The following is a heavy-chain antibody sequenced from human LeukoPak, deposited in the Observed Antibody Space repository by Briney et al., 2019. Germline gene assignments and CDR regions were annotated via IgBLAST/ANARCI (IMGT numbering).Heavy chain of an antibody. D-gene: IGHD5-18*01. V-gene: IGHV3-30*01. Sequence: PGGSLRLSCAASGFTFSSYAMHWVRQGPGKGLEWVAVISYDGSNKYYADSVKGRFTISRDNSKNTLYLQMNSLRAEDTAVYYCARDSESWGYSYGWGYYYYYMGVWGKGTTVTVSS. J-gene: IGHJ6*03. CDR3: ARDSESWGYSYGWGYYYYYMGV. CDR1: GFTFSSYA. CDR2: ISYDGSNK.